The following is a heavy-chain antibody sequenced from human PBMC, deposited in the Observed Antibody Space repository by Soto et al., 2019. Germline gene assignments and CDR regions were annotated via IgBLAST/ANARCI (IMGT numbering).Heavy chain of an antibody. Sequence: QVQLVQSGAEVKKPGASVKVSCKASGYTFTSYGISWVRQAPGQGLEWMGWISAYNGNTNYAQKLQGRFTMTTDTSTSTAYMELRSLRSDDTAVYYCARETVEAVAGRFGADAFDIWGQGTMVTVSS. J-gene: IGHJ3*02. CDR1: GYTFTSYG. CDR3: ARETVEAVAGRFGADAFDI. CDR2: ISAYNGNT. D-gene: IGHD6-19*01. V-gene: IGHV1-18*01.